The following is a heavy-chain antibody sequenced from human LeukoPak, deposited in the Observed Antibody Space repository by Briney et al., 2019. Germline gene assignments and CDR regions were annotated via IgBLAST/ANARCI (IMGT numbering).Heavy chain of an antibody. CDR1: GYRFTSYW. V-gene: IGHV5-51*01. D-gene: IGHD3-22*01. J-gene: IGHJ3*02. Sequence: GESLKISCKGSGYRFTSYWIGWVRQMPGKGLEWMGIIYPGDSETRYSPSFQGQVTISADKSISTAYLQWSSLKASDTAMYYCARQTYDSSGYYDAFDIWGQGTMVTVSS. CDR3: ARQTYDSSGYYDAFDI. CDR2: IYPGDSET.